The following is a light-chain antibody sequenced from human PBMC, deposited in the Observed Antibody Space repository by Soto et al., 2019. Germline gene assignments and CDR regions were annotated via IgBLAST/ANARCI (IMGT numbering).Light chain of an antibody. V-gene: IGKV3-11*01. CDR1: QSVSSY. J-gene: IGKJ1*01. CDR2: DAS. Sequence: EIVLTQSPATLSLSPGERATLSCRASQSVSSYLAWYQQKPGQAPRLLIYDASNRATGIPARFSGSGSGTDFTLTISSLEPEDFAVYYCQQYNSWLWTFGQGTKVDIK. CDR3: QQYNSWLWT.